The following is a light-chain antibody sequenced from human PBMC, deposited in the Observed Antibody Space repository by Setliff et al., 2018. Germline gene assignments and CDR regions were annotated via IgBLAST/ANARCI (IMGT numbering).Light chain of an antibody. CDR2: EVS. Sequence: QSALTQPPSASGSLGQSVTISCTGTRSDIGAYDYVSWYRQHPGKAPKLMIYEVSKRPSGVPDRFSGSKSGNTASLTVSGLQAEDEADYYCSSYAGSNNFVFGTGTKVTVL. V-gene: IGLV2-8*01. CDR1: RSDIGAYDY. J-gene: IGLJ1*01. CDR3: SSYAGSNNFV.